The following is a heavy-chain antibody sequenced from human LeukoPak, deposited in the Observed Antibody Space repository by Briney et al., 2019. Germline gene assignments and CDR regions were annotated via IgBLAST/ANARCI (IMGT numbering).Heavy chain of an antibody. D-gene: IGHD1-26*01. CDR3: ARGRYSGSYCAGY. CDR1: GYTFTSYG. J-gene: IGHJ4*02. Sequence: ASVKVSCKASGYTFTSYGISWVRQAPGQGLEWMGWISAYNGNTNYAQKFQGRVTMTRDMSTSTVYMELSSLRSEDTAVYYCARGRYSGSYCAGYWGQGTLVTVSS. CDR2: ISAYNGNT. V-gene: IGHV1-18*01.